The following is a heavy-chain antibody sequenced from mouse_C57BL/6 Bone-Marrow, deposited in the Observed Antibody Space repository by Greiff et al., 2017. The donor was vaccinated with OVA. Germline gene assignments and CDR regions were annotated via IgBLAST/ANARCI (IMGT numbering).Heavy chain of an antibody. CDR1: GYAFSSSW. V-gene: IGHV1-82*01. J-gene: IGHJ1*03. CDR3: ARRGVYYDYLWYFDV. CDR2: IYPGDGDT. Sequence: QVQLQQPGPELVKPGASVKISCKASGYAFSSSWMNWVKQRPGKGLEWIGRIYPGDGDTNYNGKFKGKATLTADKSSSTAYMQLSSLTSEDSAVYFCARRGVYYDYLWYFDVWGTGTTVTVSS. D-gene: IGHD2-4*01.